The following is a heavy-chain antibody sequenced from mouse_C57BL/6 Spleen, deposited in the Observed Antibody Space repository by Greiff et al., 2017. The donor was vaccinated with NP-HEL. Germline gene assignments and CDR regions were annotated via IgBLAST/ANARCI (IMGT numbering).Heavy chain of an antibody. Sequence: QVHVKQPGAELVRPGSSVKLSCKASGYTFTSYWMHWVKQRPIQGLEWIGNIDPSDSETHYNQKFKDKATLTVDKSSSTAYMQLSSLTSEDSAVYYCARYGSSPYAMDYWGQGTSVTVSS. J-gene: IGHJ4*01. CDR1: GYTFTSYW. D-gene: IGHD1-1*01. CDR2: IDPSDSET. CDR3: ARYGSSPYAMDY. V-gene: IGHV1-52*01.